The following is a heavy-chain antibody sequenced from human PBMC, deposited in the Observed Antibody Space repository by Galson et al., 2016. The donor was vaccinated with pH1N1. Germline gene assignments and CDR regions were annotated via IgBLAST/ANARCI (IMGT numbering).Heavy chain of an antibody. CDR2: VNPGGSTI. D-gene: IGHD4-17*01. J-gene: IGHJ3*02. V-gene: IGHV5-51*03. CDR3: ARQYDFGDYRGDAFDI. Sequence: QSGAEVKKPGESQKISCKASGYSFTSQWIAWVRQVPGKGLEWVGVVNPGGSTIRYSPPFQGQVTISSDKSINIAYLQWISLRASATATYYCARQYDFGDYRGDAFDIWGQGTVVIVSS. CDR1: GYSFTSQW.